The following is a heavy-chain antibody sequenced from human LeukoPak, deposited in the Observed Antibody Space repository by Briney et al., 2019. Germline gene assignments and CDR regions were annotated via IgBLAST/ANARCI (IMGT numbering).Heavy chain of an antibody. CDR3: AREGRSNYDFWSGYGSYYYYYYGMDV. CDR2: IWYDGSNK. Sequence: GGSLRLSCAASGFTFSSYGTHWVRQAPGKGLEWVAVIWYDGSNKYYADSVKGRFTISRDNSKNTLYLQMNSLRAEDTAVYYCAREGRSNYDFWSGYGSYYYYYYGMDVWGQGTMVTVSS. V-gene: IGHV3-33*01. D-gene: IGHD3-3*01. CDR1: GFTFSSYG. J-gene: IGHJ6*02.